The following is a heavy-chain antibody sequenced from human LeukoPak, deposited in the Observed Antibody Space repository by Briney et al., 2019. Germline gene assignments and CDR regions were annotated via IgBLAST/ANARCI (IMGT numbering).Heavy chain of an antibody. CDR1: GGSVSSGSYY. D-gene: IGHD5-12*01. CDR3: ARDRYSGYDNYYYYDMDV. V-gene: IGHV4-61*01. J-gene: IGHJ6*02. CDR2: IYYSGST. Sequence: KPSETLSLTCTVSGGSVSSGSYYWSWIRQPPGKGLEWIGYIYYSGSTNYNPSLKSRVTISVDMSKNQVSLNLSSVTAADTAVYYCARDRYSGYDNYYYYDMDVWGQGTTVTVSS.